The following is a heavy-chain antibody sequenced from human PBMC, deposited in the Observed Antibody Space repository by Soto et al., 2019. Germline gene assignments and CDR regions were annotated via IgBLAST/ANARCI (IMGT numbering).Heavy chain of an antibody. J-gene: IGHJ4*02. V-gene: IGHV3-33*05. D-gene: IGHD3-22*01. CDR1: GFTFSNYG. CDR2: ISFDGKVK. CDR3: AKNPGYYYDSTGYHFDY. Sequence: PGGSLRLSCAVSGFTFSNYGMHWVRQAPGKGLEWVTVISFDGKVKFYADSVKGRFTISRDNSKNTLYLQMNSLRAEDTAVYYCAKNPGYYYDSTGYHFDYWGQGTLVTVSS.